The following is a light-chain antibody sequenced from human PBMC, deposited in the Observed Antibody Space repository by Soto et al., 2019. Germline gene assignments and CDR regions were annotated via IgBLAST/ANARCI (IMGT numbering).Light chain of an antibody. J-gene: IGKJ1*01. CDR2: DAS. CDR3: QQYNSFWT. Sequence: QMTQSPSPLSASLGDRVTLTWRASQSISSWLAWYQQKPGKAPKLLIYDASSLESGVPSRFSGSGSGTEFTLTISSLQPDDFATYYCQQYNSFWTFGQGTKVDIK. CDR1: QSISSW. V-gene: IGKV1-5*01.